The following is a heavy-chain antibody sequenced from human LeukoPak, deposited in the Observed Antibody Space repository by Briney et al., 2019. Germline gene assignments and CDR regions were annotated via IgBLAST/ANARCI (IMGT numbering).Heavy chain of an antibody. Sequence: PGGSLRLSCAASGFTFSSYAMGWVRQAPGKGLEWVSAISGSGGSTYYTDSVKGRFTISRDNSKNTLYLQMNSLRAEDTALYYCARAGGSGTTLDYWGQGTLVTVSS. CDR3: ARAGGSGTTLDY. CDR2: ISGSGGST. D-gene: IGHD3-10*01. CDR1: GFTFSSYA. V-gene: IGHV3-23*01. J-gene: IGHJ4*02.